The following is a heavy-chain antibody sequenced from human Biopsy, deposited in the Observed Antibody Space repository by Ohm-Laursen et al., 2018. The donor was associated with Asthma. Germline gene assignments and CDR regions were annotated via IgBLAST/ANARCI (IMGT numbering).Heavy chain of an antibody. J-gene: IGHJ5*02. CDR3: ARTTYGDDGFDP. CDR2: IYYSGST. CDR1: GGSMSSSSYY. V-gene: IGHV4-31*03. Sequence: TLSLTCTVSGGSMSSSSYYRSWIRQHPVKGLEWIGYIYYSGSTYYNPSLKSRVSISLDTSKNQFSLSLTSVTAADTAVYYCARTTYGDDGFDPWGQGTLVTVSS. D-gene: IGHD4-17*01.